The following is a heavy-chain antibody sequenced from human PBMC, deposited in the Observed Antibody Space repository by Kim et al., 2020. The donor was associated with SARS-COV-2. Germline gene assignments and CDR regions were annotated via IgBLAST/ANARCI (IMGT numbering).Heavy chain of an antibody. D-gene: IGHD3-3*01. J-gene: IGHJ6*03. CDR1: GYTFTSYD. CDR3: ARGLACRSITIFGVARYYYMDV. Sequence: ASVKVSCKASGYTFTSYDINWVRQATGQGLEWMGWMNPNSGNTGYAQKFQGRVTMTRNTSISTAYMELSSLRSEDTAVYYCARGLACRSITIFGVARYYYMDVRGEGTTVTASS. CDR2: MNPNSGNT. V-gene: IGHV1-8*01.